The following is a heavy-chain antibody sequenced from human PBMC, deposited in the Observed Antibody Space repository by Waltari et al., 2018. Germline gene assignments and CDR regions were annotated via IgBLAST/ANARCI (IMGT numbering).Heavy chain of an antibody. CDR1: GGSFSGYY. D-gene: IGHD3-16*01. CDR2: INHSGST. Sequence: QVQLQQWGAGLLKPSETLSLTCAVYGGSFSGYYWSWIRQPPGKGLEWIGEINHSGSTNYNPSLKSRVTISVDTSKNQFSLKLSSVTAADTAVYYCARVWALGGYWFDPWGQGTLVTVSS. CDR3: ARVWALGGYWFDP. J-gene: IGHJ5*02. V-gene: IGHV4-34*01.